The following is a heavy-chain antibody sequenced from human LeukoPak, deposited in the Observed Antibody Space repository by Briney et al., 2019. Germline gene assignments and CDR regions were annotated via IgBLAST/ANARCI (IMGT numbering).Heavy chain of an antibody. V-gene: IGHV1-69*05. CDR2: IIPIFGTA. CDR3: ARGDSSGYYPYFDY. J-gene: IGHJ4*02. CDR1: GGTFSSYA. D-gene: IGHD3-22*01. Sequence: ASVKVSCKAPGGTFSSYAISWVRQAPGQGLEWMGGIIPIFGTANYAQKFQGRVTITTDESTSTAYMELSSLRSEDTAVYYCARGDSSGYYPYFDYWGQGTLVTVSS.